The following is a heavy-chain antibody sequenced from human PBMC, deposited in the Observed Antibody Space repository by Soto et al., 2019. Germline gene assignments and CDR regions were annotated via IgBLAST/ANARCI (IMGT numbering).Heavy chain of an antibody. CDR2: INSDGSST. CDR3: ATFYYDSSGYKGY. Sequence: GGSLRLSCAASGFTFSSYWMHWVRQAPGKGLVWVSRINSDGSSTSYADSVKGRFTISRDNAKNTLYLQMNSLRAEDTAVYYCATFYYDSSGYKGYWGQGTLVTVSS. CDR1: GFTFSSYW. J-gene: IGHJ4*02. V-gene: IGHV3-74*01. D-gene: IGHD3-22*01.